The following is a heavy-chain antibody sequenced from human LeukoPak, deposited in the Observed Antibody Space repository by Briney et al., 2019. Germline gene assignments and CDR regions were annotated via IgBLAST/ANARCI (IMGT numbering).Heavy chain of an antibody. CDR3: ARDKVAGRPYFQH. J-gene: IGHJ1*01. D-gene: IGHD6-19*01. V-gene: IGHV1-69*13. CDR2: IIPIFGTA. Sequence: SVKVSCKASGGTFGSYAISWVRQAPGQGLEWMGGIIPIFGTANYAQKFQGRVTITADESTSTAYMELSSLRSEDTAVYYCARDKVAGRPYFQHWGQGTLVTVPS. CDR1: GGTFGSYA.